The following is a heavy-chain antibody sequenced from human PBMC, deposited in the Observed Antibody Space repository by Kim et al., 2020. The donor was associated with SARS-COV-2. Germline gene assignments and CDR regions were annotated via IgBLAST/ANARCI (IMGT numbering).Heavy chain of an antibody. CDR3: ARLEGSGGYYFDY. Sequence: YSPYFQGQVTTSADKSISTAYLQWSSLKASDTAMYYCARLEGSGGYYFDYWGQGTLVTVSS. D-gene: IGHD6-19*01. V-gene: IGHV5-51*01. J-gene: IGHJ4*02.